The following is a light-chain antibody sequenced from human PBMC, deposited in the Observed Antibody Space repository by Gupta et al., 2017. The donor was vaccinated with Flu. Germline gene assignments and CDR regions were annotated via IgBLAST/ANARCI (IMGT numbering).Light chain of an antibody. CDR2: EGS. CDR3: VQRKQLPVA. J-gene: IGKJ4*01. V-gene: IGKV2D-29*02. Sequence: VTPGKPASISCNASQRRRGSNGRTFLFWYQPKPGQSPRLLIYEGSNRECGVSDRFSGVGSGTDFTLEISRGEGEDVGVYYCVQRKQLPVAFGGGTKVDIE. CDR1: QRRRGSNGRTF.